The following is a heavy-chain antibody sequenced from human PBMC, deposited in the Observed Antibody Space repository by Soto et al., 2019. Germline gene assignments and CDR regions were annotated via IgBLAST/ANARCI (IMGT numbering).Heavy chain of an antibody. J-gene: IGHJ4*02. Sequence: GGSLRLSCAASGFTINNNYMSWVRQAPGKGLEWVSTIYTGGGTNYADSVKGRFTISRDNSKNTLYLQMNSLRAGDTAVYYCAKSGWYGDFDYCGKGSRVNVSS. CDR3: AKSGWYGDFDY. CDR2: IYTGGGT. D-gene: IGHD6-19*01. V-gene: IGHV3-66*01. CDR1: GFTINNNY.